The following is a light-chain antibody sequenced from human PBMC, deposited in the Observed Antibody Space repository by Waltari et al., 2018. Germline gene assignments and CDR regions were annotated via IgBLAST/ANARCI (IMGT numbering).Light chain of an antibody. J-gene: IGLJ2*01. Sequence: QSALTQPPSASGSPGQSVTISCTGTSSDVGAYNYVSWYQQHPGKAPKRMIYEVSKRPSGVPARFSCSKSGNTASLTVAGLQAEDEADYSCSSYVGSNIVVFGGGTKLTVL. CDR2: EVS. V-gene: IGLV2-8*01. CDR1: SSDVGAYNY. CDR3: SSYVGSNIVV.